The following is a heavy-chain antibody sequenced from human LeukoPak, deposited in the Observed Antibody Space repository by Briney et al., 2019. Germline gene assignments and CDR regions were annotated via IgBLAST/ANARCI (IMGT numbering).Heavy chain of an antibody. V-gene: IGHV3-66*02. J-gene: IGHJ6*03. CDR3: ARDLAGFEEPRYYYYMDV. CDR1: GFTVNRNV. Sequence: PGGSLRLSCVASGFTVNRNVMSWVRQAPGKGLEWVSLIYSDDRAFYADSVKGRFTISRNKSKNTLFLQMSSLKPEDTAIYYCARDLAGFEEPRYYYYMDVWGKGNTVTVSS. CDR2: IYSDDRA. D-gene: IGHD1-14*01.